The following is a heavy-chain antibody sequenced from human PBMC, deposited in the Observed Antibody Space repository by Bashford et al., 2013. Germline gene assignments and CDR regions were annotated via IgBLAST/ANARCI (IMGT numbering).Heavy chain of an antibody. CDR1: GGTFSSYA. V-gene: IGHV1-69*05. CDR3: ARGQPRSPLHFDY. D-gene: IGHD3-16*01. Sequence: SVKVSCKASGGTFSSYAISWVRQAPGQGLEWMGGIIPIFGTANYAQKLQGRVTMTTDTSTSTAYMELRSLRSDDTAVYYCARGQPRSPLHFDYWGQGTLVTVSS. J-gene: IGHJ4*02. CDR2: IIPIFGTA.